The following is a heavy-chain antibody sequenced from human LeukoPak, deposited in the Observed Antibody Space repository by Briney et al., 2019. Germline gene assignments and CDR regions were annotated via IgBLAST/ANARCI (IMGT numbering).Heavy chain of an antibody. V-gene: IGHV4-39*07. Sequence: PSETLSLTCTASGDSISSSAYFRAWIRQPPGKGLEWIGTSSYSGSTYYNPSLTSPVTISVDTSKNQFSLKVNSVTAADAAVYYCARRVPDYYYCDYWGQGTLVTVSS. CDR1: GDSISSSAYF. CDR2: SSYSGST. CDR3: ARRVPDYYYCDY. D-gene: IGHD3-9*01. J-gene: IGHJ4*02.